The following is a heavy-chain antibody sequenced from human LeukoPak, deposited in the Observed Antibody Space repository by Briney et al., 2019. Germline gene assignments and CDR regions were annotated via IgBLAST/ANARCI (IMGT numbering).Heavy chain of an antibody. J-gene: IGHJ4*02. Sequence: GASVKVSCKASGYTFTGYYMHWVRQAPGQGLEWMGIINPSGGSTSYAQKFQDRVTMTRDMSTSTVYMELSSLRSEDTAVYYCARDCTNGVCLGYFDYWGQGTLVTVSS. CDR1: GYTFTGYY. V-gene: IGHV1-46*01. CDR2: INPSGGST. D-gene: IGHD2-8*01. CDR3: ARDCTNGVCLGYFDY.